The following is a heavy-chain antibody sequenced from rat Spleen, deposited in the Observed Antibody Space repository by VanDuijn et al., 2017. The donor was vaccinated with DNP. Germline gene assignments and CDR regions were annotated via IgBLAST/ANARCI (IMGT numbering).Heavy chain of an antibody. V-gene: IGHV3-1*01. CDR2: ISYSGST. CDR3: ARWGYGSSFDY. J-gene: IGHJ2*01. CDR1: GYSITSNY. D-gene: IGHD1-3*01. Sequence: EVQLQESGPGLVKPSQSLSLTCSITGYSITSNYWGWIRKFPGNKMEWMGHISYSGSTSYNPSLKSRISITRDTSKNQFFLQLNSVTTEDAATYYCARWGYGSSFDYWGQGVMVTVSS.